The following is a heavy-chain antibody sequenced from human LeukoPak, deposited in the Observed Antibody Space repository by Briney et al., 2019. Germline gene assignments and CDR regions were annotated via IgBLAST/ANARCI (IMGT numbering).Heavy chain of an antibody. Sequence: GGSLRLFCAASGFTFSSYAMRWVRQAPGKGLEWVSAISGSGGSTYYADSAKGRFTISRDNSKNTLYLQMNSLRAEDTAVYYCAVMVRGVIINCFDYWGQGTLVTVSS. CDR1: GFTFSSYA. D-gene: IGHD3-10*01. J-gene: IGHJ4*02. CDR3: AVMVRGVIINCFDY. CDR2: ISGSGGST. V-gene: IGHV3-23*01.